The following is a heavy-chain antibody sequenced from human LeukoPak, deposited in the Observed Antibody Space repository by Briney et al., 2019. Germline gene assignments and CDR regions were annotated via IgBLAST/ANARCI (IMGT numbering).Heavy chain of an antibody. CDR1: GFTFSSYA. V-gene: IGHV3-30*04. D-gene: IGHD4-11*01. Sequence: GGSLRLSCAASGFTFSSYAMHWVRQAPGKGLEWVAVISYDGSNKYYADSVKGRFTISRDNAKNSLFLQVSSLRAEDTAVYYCTTSDINYRPFDNWGQGTLVTVSS. J-gene: IGHJ4*02. CDR3: TTSDINYRPFDN. CDR2: ISYDGSNK.